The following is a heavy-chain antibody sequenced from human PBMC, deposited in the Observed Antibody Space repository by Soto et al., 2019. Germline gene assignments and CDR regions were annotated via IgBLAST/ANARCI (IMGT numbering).Heavy chain of an antibody. CDR2: ISPDGNNA. Sequence: QVQLVESGGDVVQPGRSLRLSCAASGSTFSSYDIHWVRQAPGKGLEWVAHISPDGNNAYYADSVKGRFTISRDNARNTVYLQVNSLRAEDTAVYYCARKYYGDYSYFDYWGQGTLVTVSS. CDR1: GSTFSSYD. V-gene: IGHV3-30-3*01. D-gene: IGHD4-17*01. CDR3: ARKYYGDYSYFDY. J-gene: IGHJ4*02.